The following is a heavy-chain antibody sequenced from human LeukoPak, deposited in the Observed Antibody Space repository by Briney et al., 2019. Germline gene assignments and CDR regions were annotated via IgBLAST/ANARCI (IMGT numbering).Heavy chain of an antibody. J-gene: IGHJ4*02. D-gene: IGHD3-22*01. Sequence: SETLSLTCAVYGGSFSGYYWSWIRQPPGKGLERIGEINHSGSTNYNPSLKSRVTISVDTSKNQFSLKLSSVTAADTAVYYCARAYYYDSSGYYYYWGQGTLVTVSS. CDR1: GGSFSGYY. CDR2: INHSGST. CDR3: ARAYYYDSSGYYYY. V-gene: IGHV4-34*01.